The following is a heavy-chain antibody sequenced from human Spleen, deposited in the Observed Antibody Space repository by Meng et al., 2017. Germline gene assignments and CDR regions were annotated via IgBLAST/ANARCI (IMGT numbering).Heavy chain of an antibody. CDR2: INHSGST. J-gene: IGHJ4*02. CDR3: ARGPTTMAHDFDY. Sequence: QVQLQQGAAGLLKPSETLSFTCVVSGGSFSDYYWSWIRQPPGKGLEWIGEINHSGSTNYNPSLESRATISVDTSQNNLSLKLSSVTAADSAVYYCARGPTTMAHDFDYWGQGTLVTVSS. D-gene: IGHD4-11*01. CDR1: GGSFSDYY. V-gene: IGHV4-34*01.